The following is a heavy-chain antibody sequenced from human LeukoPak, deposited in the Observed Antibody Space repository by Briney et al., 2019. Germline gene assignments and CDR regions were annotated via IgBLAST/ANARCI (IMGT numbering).Heavy chain of an antibody. D-gene: IGHD3-10*01. CDR1: GGTFSSYA. Sequence: RASVNVSCKASGGTFSSYAISWVRQAPGQGLEWMGGIIPIFGTANYAQKFQGRVTITADKSTSTAYMELSSLRSEDTAVYYCVRGRGYGSGSSPLYYFDYWGQGTLVTVSS. CDR2: IIPIFGTA. J-gene: IGHJ4*02. CDR3: VRGRGYGSGSSPLYYFDY. V-gene: IGHV1-69*06.